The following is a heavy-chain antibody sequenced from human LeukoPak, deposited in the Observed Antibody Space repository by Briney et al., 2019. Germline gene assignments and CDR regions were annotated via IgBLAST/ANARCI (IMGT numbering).Heavy chain of an antibody. CDR3: ARDPGYNYGFDY. V-gene: IGHV3-66*01. CDR2: IYSDGTT. D-gene: IGHD5-18*01. Sequence: GGSLRLSCAASGFPVSDNYMSWVRQAPGKGLEWVSIIYSDGTTYYADSVKGRFTISRDNSKNSLYLQMNSLRAEDTAVYYCARDPGYNYGFDYWGQGTLVTVSS. CDR1: GFPVSDNY. J-gene: IGHJ4*02.